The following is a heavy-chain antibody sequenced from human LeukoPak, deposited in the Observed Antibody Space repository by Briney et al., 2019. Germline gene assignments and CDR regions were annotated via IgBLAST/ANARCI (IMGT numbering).Heavy chain of an antibody. CDR3: AREFGYCSSTSCPLGF. D-gene: IGHD2-2*03. Sequence: GGSLRLSCAVSGITLSNYGMSWVRQAPGKGLEWVAGISDSGGRTNYADSVKGRFTISRDNSKNTLFLQMNSLRAEDTALYYCAREFGYCSSTSCPLGFWGQGTPVTVSS. V-gene: IGHV3-23*01. J-gene: IGHJ4*02. CDR1: GITLSNYG. CDR2: ISDSGGRT.